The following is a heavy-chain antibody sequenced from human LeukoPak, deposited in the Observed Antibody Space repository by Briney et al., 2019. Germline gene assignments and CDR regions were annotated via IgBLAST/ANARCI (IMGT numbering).Heavy chain of an antibody. J-gene: IGHJ4*02. V-gene: IGHV4-39*01. Sequence: PSETLSLTCTVSGGSISSSSYYWGWIRQPLGKGLEWIGSIYYSGSTYYNPSLKSRVTISVDTSKNQFSLKLSSVTAADTAVYYCAAGGKVDYWGQGTLVTVSS. CDR3: AAGGKVDY. D-gene: IGHD3-16*01. CDR2: IYYSGST. CDR1: GGSISSSSYY.